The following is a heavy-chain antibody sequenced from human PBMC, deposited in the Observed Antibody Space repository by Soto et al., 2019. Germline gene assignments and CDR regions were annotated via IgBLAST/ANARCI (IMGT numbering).Heavy chain of an antibody. D-gene: IGHD3-10*01. J-gene: IGHJ6*02. Sequence: SLRLSCAASGFTFSGSAMHWVRQASGKGLEWVGRIRSKANSYATAYAASVKGRFTISRDDSKNTAYLQMNSLKTEDTAVYYCTRLSLRGSGGPRASFHYGMDVWGQGTTVTVSS. CDR1: GFTFSGSA. V-gene: IGHV3-73*01. CDR3: TRLSLRGSGGPRASFHYGMDV. CDR2: IRSKANSYAT.